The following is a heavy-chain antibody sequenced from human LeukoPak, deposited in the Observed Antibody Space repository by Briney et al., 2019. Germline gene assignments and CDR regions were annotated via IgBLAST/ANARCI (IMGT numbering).Heavy chain of an antibody. D-gene: IGHD2-15*01. J-gene: IGHJ4*02. V-gene: IGHV3-30*02. CDR2: IHFDGSIK. CDR1: GFTFSSSG. CDR3: TKEGTKCCQDEY. Sequence: GGSLRLSCAASGFTFSSSGMHCVRQAPGKGLECVSFIHFDGSIKYYVDSVKDRFSISRDNSKNTLYLQMNSLRGDDTAVYYCTKEGTKCCQDEYWGQGTLVTVSS.